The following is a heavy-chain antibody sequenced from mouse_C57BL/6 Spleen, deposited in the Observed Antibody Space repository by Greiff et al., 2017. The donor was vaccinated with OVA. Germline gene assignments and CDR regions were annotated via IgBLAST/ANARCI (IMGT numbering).Heavy chain of an antibody. Sequence: EVMLVESGGGLVKPGGSLKLSCAASGFTFSDYGMHWVRQAPEKGLEWVAYISSGSSTIYYADTVKGRFTISRDNAKNTLFLQMTSLRSEDTAMYYCARPDGYDVGFDYWGQGTTLTVSS. D-gene: IGHD2-2*01. CDR3: ARPDGYDVGFDY. V-gene: IGHV5-17*01. CDR1: GFTFSDYG. J-gene: IGHJ2*01. CDR2: ISSGSSTI.